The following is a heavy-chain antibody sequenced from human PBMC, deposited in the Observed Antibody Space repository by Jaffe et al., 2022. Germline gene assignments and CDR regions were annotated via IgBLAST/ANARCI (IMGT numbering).Heavy chain of an antibody. Sequence: QITLKESGPTLVKPTQTLTLTCTFSGFSLSTSGVGVGWIRQPPGKALEWLALIYWDDDKRYSPSLKSRLTITKDTSKNQVVLTMTNMDPVDTATYYCAHNGPGATMPRLYSSDFDYWGQGTLVTVSS. CDR1: GFSLSTSGVG. D-gene: IGHD5-12*01. V-gene: IGHV2-5*02. CDR3: AHNGPGATMPRLYSSDFDY. J-gene: IGHJ4*02. CDR2: IYWDDDK.